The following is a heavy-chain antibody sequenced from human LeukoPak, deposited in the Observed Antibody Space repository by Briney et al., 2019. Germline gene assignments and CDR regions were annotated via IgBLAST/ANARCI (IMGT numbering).Heavy chain of an antibody. Sequence: NPSETLSLTCAVSGYSISSGYYWGWIRQPPGKGLEWIGSIYHSGSTNYNPSLKSRVTISVETSTTQFSLKLSSVTAADTAVYYCASPYCSSTSCYIPERAFDIWGQGTMVTVSS. CDR2: IYHSGST. J-gene: IGHJ3*02. D-gene: IGHD2-2*02. CDR3: ASPYCSSTSCYIPERAFDI. CDR1: GYSISSGYY. V-gene: IGHV4-38-2*01.